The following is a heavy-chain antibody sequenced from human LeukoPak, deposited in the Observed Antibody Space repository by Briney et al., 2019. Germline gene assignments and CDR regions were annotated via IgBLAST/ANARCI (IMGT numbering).Heavy chain of an antibody. CDR1: GGSISSYY. CDR2: IYTSGST. V-gene: IGHV4-4*07. J-gene: IGHJ3*02. Sequence: SETLSLTCTVSGGSISSYYWSWIRQPAGKGLEWIGRIYTSGSTNYNPSHKSRVTMSVDTSKNQFSLKLSSVTAADTAVYYCASLTGSGSYYTSYDAFDIWGQGTMVTVSS. D-gene: IGHD3-10*01. CDR3: ASLTGSGSYYTSYDAFDI.